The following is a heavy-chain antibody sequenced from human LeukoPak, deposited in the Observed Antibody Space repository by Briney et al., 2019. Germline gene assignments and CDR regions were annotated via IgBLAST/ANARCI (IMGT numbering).Heavy chain of an antibody. CDR3: ARDDYDYVGGRYRQNPIDY. CDR2: INPNNGGT. V-gene: IGHV1-2*06. Sequence: ASVKVSCKASGYTFTGYYMHWVRQAPGQGLEWMGRINPNNGGTNYAHKFQGRVTMTRATSITNASMELSRLRSDATAVYYCARDDYDYVGGRYRQNPIDYWGQGTLVTVSS. D-gene: IGHD3-16*02. J-gene: IGHJ4*02. CDR1: GYTFTGYY.